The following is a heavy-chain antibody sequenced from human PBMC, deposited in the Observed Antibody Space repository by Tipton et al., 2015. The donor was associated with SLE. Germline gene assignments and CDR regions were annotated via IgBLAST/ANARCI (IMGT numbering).Heavy chain of an antibody. D-gene: IGHD2-2*01. CDR1: GFTFSSYA. Sequence: SLRLSCAASGFTFSSYAMSWVRQAPGKGLEWVSVIYSGGSSTYYADSVKGRFTISRDNSKNTLYLQMDSLRAEDTAVYYCAKDHCSSTSCFYYFDYWGQGTLVTVSS. CDR2: IYSGGSST. J-gene: IGHJ4*02. CDR3: AKDHCSSTSCFYYFDY. V-gene: IGHV3-23*03.